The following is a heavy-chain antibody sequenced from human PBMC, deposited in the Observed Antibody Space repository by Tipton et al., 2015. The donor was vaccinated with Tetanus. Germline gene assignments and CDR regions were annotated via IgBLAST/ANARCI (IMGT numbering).Heavy chain of an antibody. CDR2: IYYTGST. CDR1: GASSTSGDYY. J-gene: IGHJ4*02. D-gene: IGHD4-17*01. CDR3: ARGPTATSDY. V-gene: IGHV4-30-4*08. Sequence: TLSLTCTVSGASSTSGDYYWAWIRQPPGKGPEWIGSIYYTGSTYYSPSLKSRITISMDTSRNQFSLNLSSVTAADTAVYYCARGPTATSDYWGQGTLVTVSS.